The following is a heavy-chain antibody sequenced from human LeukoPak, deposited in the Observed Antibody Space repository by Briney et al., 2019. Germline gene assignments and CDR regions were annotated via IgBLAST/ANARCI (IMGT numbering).Heavy chain of an antibody. CDR1: GFTFSSYA. Sequence: GGSLILSCAASGFTFSSYAMSWVRQAPGKGLEWVSAISGSGGSTYYADSVKGRFTISRDNSKNTLYLQMNSLRAEDTAVYYCAKGNGGYCSGGSCYAFDYWGLGTLVTVSS. D-gene: IGHD2-15*01. CDR2: ISGSGGST. CDR3: AKGNGGYCSGGSCYAFDY. V-gene: IGHV3-23*01. J-gene: IGHJ4*02.